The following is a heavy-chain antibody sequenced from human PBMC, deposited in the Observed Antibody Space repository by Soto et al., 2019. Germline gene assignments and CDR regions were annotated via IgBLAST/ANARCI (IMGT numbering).Heavy chain of an antibody. V-gene: IGHV3-48*03. J-gene: IGHJ6*02. CDR3: ARDTVAGTPVYYYYGMDV. Sequence: PRLSCAASGFTFSSYEMNWVRQAPGKGLEWVSYISSSGSTIYYADSVKGRFTISRDNAKNSLYLQMNSLRAEDTAVYYCARDTVAGTPVYYYYGMDVWGQGTTVTVSS. CDR1: GFTFSSYE. D-gene: IGHD6-19*01. CDR2: ISSSGSTI.